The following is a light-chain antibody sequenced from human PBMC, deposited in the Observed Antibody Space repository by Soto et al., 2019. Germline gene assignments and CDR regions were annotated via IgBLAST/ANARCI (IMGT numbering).Light chain of an antibody. Sequence: EIVLTQSPGTLSLSPGERATLSCRASQSVSSIYLAWYQQKPGQAPRLLIYGASSRATGIPDRFSGSGSGTDFTLTISRLVSEDFAVYYCQQYGSSRWTFGQGTKLDIK. CDR1: QSVSSIY. J-gene: IGKJ1*01. CDR3: QQYGSSRWT. V-gene: IGKV3-20*01. CDR2: GAS.